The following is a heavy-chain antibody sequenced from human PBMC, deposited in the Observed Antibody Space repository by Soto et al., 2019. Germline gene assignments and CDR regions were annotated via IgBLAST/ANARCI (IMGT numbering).Heavy chain of an antibody. J-gene: IGHJ6*03. V-gene: IGHV4-59*08. CDR3: ARGPYYDLSWNYYYMDV. Sequence: QVQLQESGPGLVKPSETLSLSCSVSGGSISGHYWSWVRQTPGKGLEWIGYMYYSGSTNYKPSLKSRVTISVDTSKNHFSLRLTSVTAAETAVYYGARGPYYDLSWNYYYMDVWGKGTTVTVSS. CDR2: MYYSGST. CDR1: GGSISGHY. D-gene: IGHD3-16*01.